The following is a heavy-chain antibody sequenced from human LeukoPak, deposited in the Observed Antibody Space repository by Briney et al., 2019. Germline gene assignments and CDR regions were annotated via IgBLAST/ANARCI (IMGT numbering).Heavy chain of an antibody. J-gene: IGHJ4*02. D-gene: IGHD4-17*01. V-gene: IGHV3-23*01. CDR3: AKGGDYGDYDVTPFDS. Sequence: GGSLRLSCTASGFTFSSYAVSWVRQAPGKGLEWVSAISDSGGSTYYADTVKGRFTISRDNSKNTLYLQMNSLRAEDTAVYYCAKGGDYGDYDVTPFDSWGQGTLVTVSS. CDR1: GFTFSSYA. CDR2: ISDSGGST.